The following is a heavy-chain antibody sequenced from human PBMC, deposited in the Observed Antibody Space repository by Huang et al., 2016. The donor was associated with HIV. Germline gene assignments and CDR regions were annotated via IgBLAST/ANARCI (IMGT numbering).Heavy chain of an antibody. CDR3: AREGGSRIYMDV. Sequence: EVQLVQSGAEVKKPGESLRISCKGSGYSFRSYWIGWVRQMTGKGLAWVGIISPVDSVAGDSPSFQGLVTITADKSISTAYLQWGSLKASDTAMYYWAREGGSRIYMDVWGKGTTVTVSS. CDR1: GYSFRSYW. CDR2: ISPVDSVA. J-gene: IGHJ6*03. D-gene: IGHD3-16*01. V-gene: IGHV5-51*03.